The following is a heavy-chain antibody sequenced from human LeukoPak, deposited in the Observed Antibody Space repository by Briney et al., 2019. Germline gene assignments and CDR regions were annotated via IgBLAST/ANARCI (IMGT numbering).Heavy chain of an antibody. Sequence: PGGSLRLSCAASGFTVSSNYMSWVRQAPGKGLEWVSVIYSGGRIYYADSVKGRFTISRDNSKNTLYLQMNSLRAEDTAVYYCATSYSSSWAGYWGQGTLVTVSS. V-gene: IGHV3-66*01. CDR3: ATSYSSSWAGY. D-gene: IGHD6-13*01. CDR1: GFTVSSNY. J-gene: IGHJ4*02. CDR2: IYSGGRI.